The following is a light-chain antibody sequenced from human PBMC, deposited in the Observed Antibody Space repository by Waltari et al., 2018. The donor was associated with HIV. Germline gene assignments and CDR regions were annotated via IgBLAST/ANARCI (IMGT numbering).Light chain of an antibody. J-gene: IGLJ2*01. V-gene: IGLV2-23*02. CDR3: CSYAGSSTSVV. CDR2: EVN. CDR1: SSDVGSYNL. Sequence: QSALTQSASVSGSPGQSITLSCPGTSSDVGSYNLVSWYQHHPGKPPKLMIYEVNMRPAGVSNRFSGSKSGNTASLTISGLQAEDEADYYCCSYAGSSTSVVFGGGTKLTVL.